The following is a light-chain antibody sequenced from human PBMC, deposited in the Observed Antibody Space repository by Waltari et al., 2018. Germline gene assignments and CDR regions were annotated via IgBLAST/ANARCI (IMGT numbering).Light chain of an antibody. Sequence: AIRMTQFPSSFPASTGDRVTITCRVSQHVSGYLAWYQQKPGQAPRLLIYAASTLQTGVPSRFSGSGSGTDFTLIISCLQAEDFAIYFCQQYYSDPLTFGGGTKVEIK. CDR3: QQYYSDPLT. CDR1: QHVSGY. J-gene: IGKJ4*01. V-gene: IGKV1-8*01. CDR2: AAS.